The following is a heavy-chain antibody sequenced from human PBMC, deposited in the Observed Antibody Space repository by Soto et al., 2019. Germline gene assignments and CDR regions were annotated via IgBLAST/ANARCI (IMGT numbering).Heavy chain of an antibody. J-gene: IGHJ3*02. V-gene: IGHV3-23*01. Sequence: GGSLRLACAASGFTFSSYAMSWVRQAPGKGLEWVSAISGSGGSTYYADSVKGRFTISRDNSKNTLYLQMNSLRAEDTAVYYCAKDSSESSIWYTRFYPAFDICGQGTMVTVSS. D-gene: IGHD6-13*01. CDR1: GFTFSSYA. CDR2: ISGSGGST. CDR3: AKDSSESSIWYTRFYPAFDI.